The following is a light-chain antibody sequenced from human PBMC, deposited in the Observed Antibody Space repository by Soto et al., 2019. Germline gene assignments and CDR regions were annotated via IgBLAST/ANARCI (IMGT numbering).Light chain of an antibody. V-gene: IGKV1-17*01. CDR2: DAS. Sequence: DIHMTQSPSSLSASVGDRFTITCRASQGIRHDLGWYKQKPGKAPKRLIYDASNLQSGVPSRLSGSGSGTEFTLTISRMEPEDFAVYYCQQYGSSGTFGQGTKVDIK. CDR3: QQYGSSGT. CDR1: QGIRHD. J-gene: IGKJ1*01.